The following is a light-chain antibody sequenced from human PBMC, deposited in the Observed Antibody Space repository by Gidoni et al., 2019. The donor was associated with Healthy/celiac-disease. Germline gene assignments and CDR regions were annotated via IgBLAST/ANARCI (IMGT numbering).Light chain of an antibody. CDR2: GAS. CDR3: QQYNNWTPGVT. J-gene: IGKJ3*01. V-gene: IGKV3-15*01. Sequence: IVLTPSPATLSVSPGERATLSCRSSQSVSSNFAWYQQKPGQAPRLLIYGASTRATGIPARFSGSGSGTEFTLTISSLQSEDFAVYYCQQYNNWTPGVTFGPGTKVDIK. CDR1: QSVSSN.